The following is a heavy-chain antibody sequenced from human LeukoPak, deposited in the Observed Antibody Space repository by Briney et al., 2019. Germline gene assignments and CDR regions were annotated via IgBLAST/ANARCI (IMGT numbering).Heavy chain of an antibody. CDR2: INPSGSST. D-gene: IGHD2-2*01. V-gene: IGHV1-46*01. J-gene: IGHJ3*02. CDR3: ARDRKHCSSTSCYSAFDI. CDR1: GYTFTSYY. Sequence: ASVKVSCKASGYTFTSYYMHWVRQAPGQGLEWMGIINPSGSSTSYAQKFQGRVTMTRDTSTSTVYMELSSLRSEDTAVYYCARDRKHCSSTSCYSAFDIWGQGTIVTVSS.